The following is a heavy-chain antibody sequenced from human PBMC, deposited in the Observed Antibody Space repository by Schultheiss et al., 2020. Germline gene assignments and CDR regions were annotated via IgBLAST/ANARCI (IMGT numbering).Heavy chain of an antibody. CDR1: GGSISSGGYY. J-gene: IGHJ5*02. CDR2: IYHSEST. V-gene: IGHV4-39*07. Sequence: SETLSLTCIVSGGSISSGGYYWSWIRQSPAKGLEWIGSIYHSESTYYNPSLKSRVTISVDTSKKQFSLKLTSVTAADTAVYYCAREVIVVVSDGPWGDWFDPWGPGTLVTVSS. CDR3: AREVIVVVSDGPWGDWFDP. D-gene: IGHD2-2*01.